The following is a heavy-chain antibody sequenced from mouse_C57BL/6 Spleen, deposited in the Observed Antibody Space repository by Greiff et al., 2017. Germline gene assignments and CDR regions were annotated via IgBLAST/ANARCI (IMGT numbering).Heavy chain of an antibody. CDR2: IYPGDGDT. J-gene: IGHJ4*01. CDR3: ASYGSYAMDY. D-gene: IGHD1-1*01. CDR1: GYAFSSSW. Sequence: QVQLKESGPELVKPGASVKISCKASGYAFSSSWMNWVKQRPGKGLEWIGRIYPGDGDTNYNGKFKGKATLTAYKSSSTAYMQLSSLTSEDSAVYFCASYGSYAMDYWGQGTSVTVSS. V-gene: IGHV1-82*01.